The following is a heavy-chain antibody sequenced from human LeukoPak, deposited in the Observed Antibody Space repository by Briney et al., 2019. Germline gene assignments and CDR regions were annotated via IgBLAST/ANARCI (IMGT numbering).Heavy chain of an antibody. J-gene: IGHJ4*02. CDR3: AREGSRITIFRVVRTYFDY. Sequence: SETLPLTCNVSGGSISTYYWTWIRQPPGKGLEWIGYIYYSGSTNYNPSLKSRVTISVDTSKNQFSLKLSSVTAADTAVYYCAREGSRITIFRVVRTYFDYWGQGTLVTVSS. CDR1: GGSISTYY. CDR2: IYYSGST. D-gene: IGHD3-3*01. V-gene: IGHV4-59*01.